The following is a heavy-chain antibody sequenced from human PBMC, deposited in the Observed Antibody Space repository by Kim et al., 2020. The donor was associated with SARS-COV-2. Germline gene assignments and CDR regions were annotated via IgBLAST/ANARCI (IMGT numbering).Heavy chain of an antibody. Sequence: GGSLRLSCAASGFTFSSYAMSWVRQAPGKGLEWVSAISGSGGSTYYADSVKGRFTISRDNSKNTLYLQMNSLRAEDTAVYYCAKVLFLDYTRTSHRGAFDIWGQGTMVTVSS. CDR2: ISGSGGST. CDR1: GFTFSSYA. V-gene: IGHV3-23*01. J-gene: IGHJ3*02. D-gene: IGHD2-2*01. CDR3: AKVLFLDYTRTSHRGAFDI.